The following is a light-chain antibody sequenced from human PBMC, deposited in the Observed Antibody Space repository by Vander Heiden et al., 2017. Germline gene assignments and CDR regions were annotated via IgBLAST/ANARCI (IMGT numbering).Light chain of an antibody. Sequence: SELTQPPSVSVSPGQTATITCSGDKLGDNYACWYQQKPGQSPVLVIYHDTKRPSGIPERFSGSSSGNTATLTISGTQTMDEADYYDQARDTKSVCGGGTKLTVL. CDR3: QARDTKSV. CDR1: KLGDNY. J-gene: IGLJ2*01. CDR2: HDT. V-gene: IGLV3-1*01.